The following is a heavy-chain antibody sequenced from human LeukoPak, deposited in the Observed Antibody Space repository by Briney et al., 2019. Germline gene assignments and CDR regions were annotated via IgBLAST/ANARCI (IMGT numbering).Heavy chain of an antibody. CDR3: ARHRAYSSSSPFDY. D-gene: IGHD6-6*01. Sequence: SQTLSLTCSVSGGSISSLYWSWIRQRPGKGLERIGYIYYTGSTNYNPSLKSRVTMFVDMSKNQFSLRLSSVTAADTAVYYCARHRAYSSSSPFDYWGQGTLVTVSS. CDR2: IYYTGST. CDR1: GGSISSLY. J-gene: IGHJ4*02. V-gene: IGHV4-59*08.